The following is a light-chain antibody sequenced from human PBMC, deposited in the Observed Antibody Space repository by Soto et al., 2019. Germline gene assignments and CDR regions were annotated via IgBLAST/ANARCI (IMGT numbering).Light chain of an antibody. CDR1: TRHSSYI. J-gene: IGLJ3*02. CDR2: LEGSGTY. CDR3: QSWDTGVLV. V-gene: IGLV4-60*03. Sequence: QPVLTQSSSASASLGSSVKLTCTLSTRHSSYIIAWHQQRPGKAPRYLMKLEGSGTYNKGSGIPDRFSGSSSGADHYLTISRLQSEDEADYYCQSWDTGVLVFGGGTKLTVL.